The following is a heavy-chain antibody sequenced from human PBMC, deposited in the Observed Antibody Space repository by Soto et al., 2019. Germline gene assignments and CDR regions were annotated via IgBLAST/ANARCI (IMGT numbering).Heavy chain of an antibody. D-gene: IGHD3-3*01. CDR3: ARENYDVWSGYYLDY. J-gene: IGHJ4*02. Sequence: EVQLVESGGGLVQPGGSLRLSCVVSGITFSTYRMHWVRQAPGKGLVWVSHIKSDGTVTHYTDSVRGRFIISRDNAKNTLFPKMNGLRAEYTAVYYCARENYDVWSGYYLDYWGQGTLVTVSS. CDR2: IKSDGTVT. CDR1: GITFSTYR. V-gene: IGHV3-74*01.